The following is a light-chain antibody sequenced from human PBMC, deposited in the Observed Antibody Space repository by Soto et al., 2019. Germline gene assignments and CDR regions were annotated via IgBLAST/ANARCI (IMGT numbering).Light chain of an antibody. CDR2: EAT. Sequence: QSALTQPASVSGSPGQSIAISCTGTSSDVGSSDLVSWYQQHPGKAPKLIIFEATRRPSGVSGRFSGSMSGNTASLTISGLQAEDEADYYCCSFLRRSTSYVFGTGIKLTVL. J-gene: IGLJ1*01. CDR1: SSDVGSSDL. CDR3: CSFLRRSTSYV. V-gene: IGLV2-23*01.